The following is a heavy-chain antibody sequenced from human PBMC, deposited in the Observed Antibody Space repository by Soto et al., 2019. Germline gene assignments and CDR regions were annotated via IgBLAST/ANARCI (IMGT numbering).Heavy chain of an antibody. D-gene: IGHD2-15*01. CDR3: ARGDNLGATHYLDY. Sequence: SETLSLTSAVYGGSFSGYYWSWIRQPPGKGLEWIGEINHSGSTNYNPALKSRVTISVDTSKNQFSLKLSSVTAADTAVYYWARGDNLGATHYLDYWGQGTLVTVSS. CDR1: GGSFSGYY. V-gene: IGHV4-34*01. J-gene: IGHJ4*02. CDR2: INHSGST.